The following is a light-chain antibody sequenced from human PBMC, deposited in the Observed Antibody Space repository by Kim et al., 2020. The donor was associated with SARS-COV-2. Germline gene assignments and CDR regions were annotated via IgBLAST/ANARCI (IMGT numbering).Light chain of an antibody. CDR2: GAS. Sequence: EIVMTQSPAALSVSPGERATLSCRASQSVGTHLAWYQQKPGQAPRLLIYGASTRATSIPPRFSGGGSGTEFTLTISSLQSEDFAVYYCQQYDDWPPVTFGQGTRLEI. J-gene: IGKJ5*01. V-gene: IGKV3-15*01. CDR1: QSVGTH. CDR3: QQYDDWPPVT.